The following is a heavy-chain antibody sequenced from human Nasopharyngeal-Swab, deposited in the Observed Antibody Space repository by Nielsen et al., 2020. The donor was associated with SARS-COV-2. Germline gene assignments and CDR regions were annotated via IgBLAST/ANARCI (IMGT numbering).Heavy chain of an antibody. CDR2: IYYSGST. Sequence: SETLYLTCTVSGGSISSSSYYWGWIRQPPGKGLGWIGSIYYSGSTYYNPSLKSRVTISVDTSKNQFSLKLSSVTAADTAVYYCVGNSWYGDYYYYYGMDVWGQGTTVTVSS. CDR1: GGSISSSSYY. CDR3: VGNSWYGDYYYYYGMDV. J-gene: IGHJ6*02. D-gene: IGHD6-13*01. V-gene: IGHV4-39*07.